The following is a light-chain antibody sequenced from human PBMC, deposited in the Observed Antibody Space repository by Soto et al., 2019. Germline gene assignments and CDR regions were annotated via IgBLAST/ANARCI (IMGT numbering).Light chain of an antibody. CDR1: QSIDSR. CDR2: KAS. J-gene: IGKJ1*01. Sequence: IQMTQSASTLPESVGDRVTITCPASQSIDSRLDRYPQKTGKAPKLPIYKASSLESGVPSRFSGSGSGTEFTLTISRLEPEDFAVYYCQQYGRSQTFGQGTKVDIK. CDR3: QQYGRSQT. V-gene: IGKV1-5*03.